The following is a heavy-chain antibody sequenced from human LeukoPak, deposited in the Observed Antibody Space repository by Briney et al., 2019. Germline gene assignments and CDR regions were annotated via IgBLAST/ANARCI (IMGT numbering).Heavy chain of an antibody. V-gene: IGHV1-2*02. Sequence: ASVKVSCKASGYTFTGYYMHWVRQAPGQGLEWMGWINPNSGGTNYAQKFQGRVTMTRDTSISTAYMELSWLRSDDTAVYYCARGQYQLPIDPDFDYWGQGTLVTVSS. CDR2: INPNSGGT. J-gene: IGHJ4*02. CDR1: GYTFTGYY. D-gene: IGHD2-2*01. CDR3: ARGQYQLPIDPDFDY.